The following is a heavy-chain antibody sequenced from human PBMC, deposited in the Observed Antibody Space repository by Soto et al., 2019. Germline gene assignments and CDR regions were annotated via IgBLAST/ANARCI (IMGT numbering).Heavy chain of an antibody. D-gene: IGHD6-19*01. Sequence: EVQLVESGGGLVQPGRSLRLSCAASGFTFDDYAMHWVRQAPGKGLEWVSGISWNSGSIGYADSVKGRFTISRDNAKNSLYLQMNSLRAEDTALYYCAKDSLIAVAGNYYYYYMDVWGKGTTVTVSS. J-gene: IGHJ6*03. V-gene: IGHV3-9*01. CDR1: GFTFDDYA. CDR2: ISWNSGSI. CDR3: AKDSLIAVAGNYYYYYMDV.